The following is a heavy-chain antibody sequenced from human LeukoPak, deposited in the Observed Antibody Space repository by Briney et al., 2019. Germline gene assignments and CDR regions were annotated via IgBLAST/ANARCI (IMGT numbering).Heavy chain of an antibody. CDR2: IYYSGST. CDR1: GGSISSYY. J-gene: IGHJ5*02. D-gene: IGHD3-9*01. CDR3: ARDRGAEFDILTGYYLGGFDP. V-gene: IGHV4-59*01. Sequence: SETLSLTCTVSGGSISSYYWSWIRQPPGKGLEWIGYIYYSGSTNYNPSLKSRVTISVDTSKNQFSLKLSSVTAADTAVYYCARDRGAEFDILTGYYLGGFDPWGQGTLVTVSS.